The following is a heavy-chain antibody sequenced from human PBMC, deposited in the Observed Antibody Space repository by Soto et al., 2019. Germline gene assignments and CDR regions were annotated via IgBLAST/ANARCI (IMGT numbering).Heavy chain of an antibody. CDR1: GGTLSSYA. CDR2: IIPIFGTA. V-gene: IGHV1-69*06. Sequence: QVQRVQSGAEVKKPGSSVKVSCKASGGTLSSYAISWVRQAPGQGLDWRGGIIPIFGTANYARKFQGRVTITADKSTSTAYMELSSLRSEDTAVYYCASLGNFWSGYYEFVPAPWGQGTLVTVSS. CDR3: ASLGNFWSGYYEFVPAP. D-gene: IGHD3-3*01. J-gene: IGHJ5*02.